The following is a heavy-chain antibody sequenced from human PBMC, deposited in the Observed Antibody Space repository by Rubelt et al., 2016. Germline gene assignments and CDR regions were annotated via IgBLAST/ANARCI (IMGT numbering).Heavy chain of an antibody. Sequence: EVQLLESGGGLEQPGGSLRLSCAASGFTFSSYAMSWVRQAPGKGLEWVSGISNSGDRTYYVDSVKGRFIVSRDNSEKPMYLQMSGLRAEDTAVYYCAKDPIAGAVAGRGGDYWGQGTQVTVSS. V-gene: IGHV3-23*01. CDR1: GFTFSSYA. CDR2: ISNSGDRT. D-gene: IGHD6-19*01. CDR3: AKDPIAGAVAGRGGDY. J-gene: IGHJ4*02.